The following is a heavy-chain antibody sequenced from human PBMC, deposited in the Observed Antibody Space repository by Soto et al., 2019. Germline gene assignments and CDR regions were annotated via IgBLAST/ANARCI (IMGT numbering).Heavy chain of an antibody. CDR1: GFTVSIYW. CDR2: IKKDQSEK. CDR3: ARAGLRWDNPIDY. J-gene: IGHJ4*02. D-gene: IGHD4-17*01. V-gene: IGHV3-7*04. Sequence: GSLRLSCAASGFTVSIYWMSWVRQAPGKGLEWVANIKKDQSEKYYVDSVKGRFIISRDNAKNSLYLQMNSLRAEDTAVYYCARAGLRWDNPIDYWGQGTLVTVSS.